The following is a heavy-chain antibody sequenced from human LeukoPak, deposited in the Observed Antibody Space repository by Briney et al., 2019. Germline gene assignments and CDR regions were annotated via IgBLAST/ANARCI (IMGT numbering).Heavy chain of an antibody. Sequence: ASVKVSCKASGGTFSNYAISWVRQAPGQGLEWMGGIIPIFGTANYAQKFRGRVTITADKSTSTAYMELSSLRSEDTAVYYCARSNYDILTGSLEDAFDIWGQGTMVTVS. CDR3: ARSNYDILTGSLEDAFDI. J-gene: IGHJ3*02. CDR2: IIPIFGTA. D-gene: IGHD3-9*01. CDR1: GGTFSNYA. V-gene: IGHV1-69*06.